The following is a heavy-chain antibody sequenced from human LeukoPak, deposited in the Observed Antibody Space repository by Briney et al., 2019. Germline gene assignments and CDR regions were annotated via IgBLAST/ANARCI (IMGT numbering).Heavy chain of an antibody. V-gene: IGHV3-9*01. Sequence: GGSLRLSCATSGFTFDDYAMHWVRQAPGKGLEWVSGISWNSGYIGYADSVKGRFTISRDNAKNSLYLQMNSLRAEDTAVYYCARDLYRIVVVPHYFDYWGKGTLVTVSS. D-gene: IGHD3-22*01. J-gene: IGHJ4*02. CDR3: ARDLYRIVVVPHYFDY. CDR1: GFTFDDYA. CDR2: ISWNSGYI.